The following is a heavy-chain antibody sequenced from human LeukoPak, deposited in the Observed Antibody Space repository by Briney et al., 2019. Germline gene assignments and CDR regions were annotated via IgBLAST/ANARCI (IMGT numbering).Heavy chain of an antibody. CDR1: GYSISSGYY. V-gene: IGHV4-38-2*02. CDR2: IYHSVTT. Sequence: KPSETLSLTCTVSGYSISSGYYWGWIRQPPGKGLEWIGSIYHSVTTYYNPSLKSRVTISVDTSKNQFSLKLSSVTAADTAVYYCARDRWGPDCRSSNCYYSDSWGQGTLVTVSS. J-gene: IGHJ4*02. D-gene: IGHD2-2*01. CDR3: ARDRWGPDCRSSNCYYSDS.